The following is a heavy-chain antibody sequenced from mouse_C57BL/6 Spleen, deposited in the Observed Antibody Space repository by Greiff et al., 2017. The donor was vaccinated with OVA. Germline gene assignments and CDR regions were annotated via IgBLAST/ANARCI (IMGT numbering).Heavy chain of an antibody. V-gene: IGHV2-2*01. CDR3: ARNLVGYDYAMDY. CDR1: GFSLTSYG. D-gene: IGHD2-2*01. J-gene: IGHJ4*01. CDR2: IWSGGST. Sequence: QVQLQQSGPGLVQPSQSLSITCTVSGFSLTSYGVHWVRQSPGKGLEWLGVIWSGGSTDYTAAFISRLSISKDNSKSQVFFKMNSLQADDTAIYXGARNLVGYDYAMDYWGQGTSLTVSS.